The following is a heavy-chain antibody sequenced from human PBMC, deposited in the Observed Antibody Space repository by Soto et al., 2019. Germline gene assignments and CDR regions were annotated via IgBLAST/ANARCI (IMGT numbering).Heavy chain of an antibody. J-gene: IGHJ4*02. CDR2: INTDGSIT. CDR1: GLIFSNYK. D-gene: IGHD2-8*01. Sequence: LRLSCAASGLIFSNYKMHWVRQAPGKGLVWVSRINTDGSITDYADSVKGRFTVSRDNAKNTMYLQMNSLTADDTAVYYCARDTNGLHYWGQGTLVTVSS. CDR3: ARDTNGLHY. V-gene: IGHV3-74*01.